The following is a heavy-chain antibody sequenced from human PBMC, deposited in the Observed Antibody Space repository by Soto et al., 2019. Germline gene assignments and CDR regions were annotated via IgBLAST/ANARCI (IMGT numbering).Heavy chain of an antibody. CDR1: GFRFSDHY. CDR3: AKEAASDQWELLHFHS. CDR2: IRNKANGYTT. J-gene: IGHJ4*02. V-gene: IGHV3-72*01. D-gene: IGHD1-26*01. Sequence: SLRRSCAASGFRFSDHYKDWVRQAPGKGLESLWRIRNKANGYTTEIGAAVRGRISISRDDSKNSLFLQVTNLKMEDTAVYFCAKEAASDQWELLHFHSWGQGNLVTVSS.